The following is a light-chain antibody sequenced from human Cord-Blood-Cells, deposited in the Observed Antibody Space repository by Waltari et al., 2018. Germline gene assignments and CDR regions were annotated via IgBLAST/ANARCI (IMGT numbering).Light chain of an antibody. CDR3: QQSYSTSRT. V-gene: IGKV1-39*01. Sequence: DIQLTQSPSSLYASVGDSVTTTCRASQSISSYLNWYQQKPGKAPKLLIYAASSLESGVPSMFSGSGSGTDFTLTISSLQPEDFATYYCQQSYSTSRTFGGGTKVEIK. CDR2: AAS. CDR1: QSISSY. J-gene: IGKJ4*01.